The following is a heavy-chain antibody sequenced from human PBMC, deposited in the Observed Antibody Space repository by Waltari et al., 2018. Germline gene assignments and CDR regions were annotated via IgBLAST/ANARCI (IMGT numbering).Heavy chain of an antibody. CDR1: GFTFSSYA. V-gene: IGHV3-48*04. Sequence: EVQLVESGGGLVQPGESLRLSCAASGFTFSSYAMNWVRQAPGKGLEWVSYISSSSSSIYYADSVKGRFTISRDNAKNSLYLQMNSLRAEDTAVYYCTRTPGGDDYWGQGTLVTVSS. CDR3: TRTPGGDDY. D-gene: IGHD2-21*01. J-gene: IGHJ4*02. CDR2: ISSSSSSI.